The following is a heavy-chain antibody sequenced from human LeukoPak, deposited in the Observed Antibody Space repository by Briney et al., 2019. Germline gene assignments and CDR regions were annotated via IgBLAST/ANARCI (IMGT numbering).Heavy chain of an antibody. CDR3: AREVGYSYGYFDY. V-gene: IGHV3-21*01. J-gene: IGHJ4*02. CDR1: GFTFSSYR. CDR2: ISSSSSYI. Sequence: GGSLRLSCAASGFTFSSYRMNWVRQAPAKGLEWVSSISSSSSYIYYADSVKGRFTISRDNAKNSLYLQMNSLRAEDTAVYYCAREVGYSYGYFDYWGQGTLVTVSS. D-gene: IGHD5-18*01.